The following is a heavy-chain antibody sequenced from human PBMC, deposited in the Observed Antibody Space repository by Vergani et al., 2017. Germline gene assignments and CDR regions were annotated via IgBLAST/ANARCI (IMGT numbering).Heavy chain of an antibody. Sequence: QVQLVESGGGVVQPGGSLRLSCAASGFTFSSYGMHWVRQAPGKGLEWVSVIYSGGSTYYADSVKGRFTISRDNSKNTLYLQMNSLRAEDTAVYYCAKVLYRRTTSLKAFDIWGQGTMVTVSS. D-gene: IGHD1/OR15-1a*01. CDR2: IYSGGST. J-gene: IGHJ3*02. V-gene: IGHV3-NL1*01. CDR3: AKVLYRRTTSLKAFDI. CDR1: GFTFSSYG.